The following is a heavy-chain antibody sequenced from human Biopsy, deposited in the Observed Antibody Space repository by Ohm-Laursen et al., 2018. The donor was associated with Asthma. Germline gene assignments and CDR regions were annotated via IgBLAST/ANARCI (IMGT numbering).Heavy chain of an antibody. D-gene: IGHD4-23*01. CDR3: ARDTYGGNAAYYYGMDV. V-gene: IGHV4-31*11. CDR2: IYYSGST. J-gene: IGHJ6*02. CDR1: GGSINIGDYY. Sequence: TLSLTCAVSGGSINIGDYYWSWIRQHPGKGLEWIGYIYYSGSTYYNPSLKSRVTISVDTSKNQFSLKLSSVTAADTAVYYCARDTYGGNAAYYYGMDVWGQGTTVTVSS.